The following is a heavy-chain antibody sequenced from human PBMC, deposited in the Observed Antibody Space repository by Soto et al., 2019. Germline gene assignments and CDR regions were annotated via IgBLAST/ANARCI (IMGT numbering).Heavy chain of an antibody. CDR1: GFTFNNYS. J-gene: IGHJ4*02. D-gene: IGHD5-18*01. Sequence: EVRLLESGGGLVHPGGSLTLSCATAGFTFNNYSMSWVRQAPGKGLEWVSSINRGGGPYSAASVRGRFTISRDNSKNALDLRMNCLRADETAGYFCARADGPFPVTLPGFWGQGTLVTSSS. CDR2: INRGGGP. V-gene: IGHV3-23*01. CDR3: ARADGPFPVTLPGF.